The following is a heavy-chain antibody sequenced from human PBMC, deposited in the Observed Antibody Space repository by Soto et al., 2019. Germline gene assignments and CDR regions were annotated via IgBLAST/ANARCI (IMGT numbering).Heavy chain of an antibody. D-gene: IGHD6-19*01. J-gene: IGHJ5*02. V-gene: IGHV1-3*01. CDR2: INAGNGNT. CDR3: ARGLGYSSVWFDP. CDR1: GYTFTSYA. Sequence: QVQLVQSGAEVKKPGASVKVSCKASGYTFTSYAMHWVRQAPGQRLEWMGWINAGNGNTKYSQKFQGRVTITRDTAARTAYIELSSWRSEDTAVYYCARGLGYSSVWFDPWGQGTLVTVSS.